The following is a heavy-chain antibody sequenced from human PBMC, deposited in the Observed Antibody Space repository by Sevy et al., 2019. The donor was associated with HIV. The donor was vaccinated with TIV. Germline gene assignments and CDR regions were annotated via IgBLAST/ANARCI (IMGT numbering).Heavy chain of an antibody. J-gene: IGHJ4*02. V-gene: IGHV1-46*01. CDR1: GYTFTSYY. CDR3: ARDEISTYYYDSSGYGGGY. D-gene: IGHD3-22*01. Sequence: ASVKVSCKASGYTFTSYYMHWVRQAPGQGLGWMGIINPSGGSTSYAQKFQGRVTMTRDTSTSTVYMERSSLRSEDTAVYYCARDEISTYYYDSSGYGGGYWGQGTLVTVSS. CDR2: INPSGGST.